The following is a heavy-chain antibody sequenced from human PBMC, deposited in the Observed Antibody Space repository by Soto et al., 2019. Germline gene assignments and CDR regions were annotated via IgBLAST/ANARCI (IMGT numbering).Heavy chain of an antibody. CDR2: INLSVVTI. J-gene: IGHJ4*02. CDR1: GYTFTNYH. Sequence: GASVKVSCKASGYTFTNYHIHWVRQAPEDGLEWMGRINLSVVTIFFAQKFHGRVTMTRDTSTSTVYMELSSLRFEYTAVYYCAREVLIDLNYFDYWGQGALVTVSS. CDR3: AREVLIDLNYFDY. V-gene: IGHV1-46*01. D-gene: IGHD2-21*01.